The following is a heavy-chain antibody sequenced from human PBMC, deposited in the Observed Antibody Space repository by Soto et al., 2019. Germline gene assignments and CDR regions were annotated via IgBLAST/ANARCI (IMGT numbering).Heavy chain of an antibody. V-gene: IGHV1-3*01. D-gene: IGHD2-15*01. CDR1: GYTFTNSA. CDR2: INVGNGNT. CDR3: ARGMAIAANKERHEDY. J-gene: IGHJ4*02. Sequence: ASVKVSCKASGYTFTNSAIHWVRQAPGQTLEWMGWINVGNGNTKYSQKFQGRVTITRDTSASTAYLELSSLISEDTAVYYCARGMAIAANKERHEDYWGQGNLVTFSS.